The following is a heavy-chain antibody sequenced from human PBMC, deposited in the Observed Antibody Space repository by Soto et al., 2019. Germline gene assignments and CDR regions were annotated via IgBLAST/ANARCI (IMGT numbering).Heavy chain of an antibody. D-gene: IGHD5-18*01. V-gene: IGHV3-66*01. Sequence: GGSLRLSCAASGFTVSTKYMSWVRQAPGKGLEWVSVIYSGGSTFYADSVRGRFTISRDNSKNTVNLQMNSLRAEDTAVYYCARISDTAMVTNYYYYGMDVWGQGTTVTVSS. J-gene: IGHJ6*02. CDR3: ARISDTAMVTNYYYYGMDV. CDR2: IYSGGST. CDR1: GFTVSTKY.